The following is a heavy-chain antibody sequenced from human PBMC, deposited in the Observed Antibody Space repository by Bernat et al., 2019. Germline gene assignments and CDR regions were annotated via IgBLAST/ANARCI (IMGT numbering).Heavy chain of an antibody. CDR2: INPNNGDT. Sequence: QVQLVQSGAEVKKSGASVKVSCRAPGNTFTGYYMHWVRQAPGQGLEWMGWINPNNGDTNYAQKFQGWVPMTRDTSISTAYMELYRLTSDDTAVYYCAREGYSYGFGGFDVWGQGTMVTVSS. V-gene: IGHV1-2*04. CDR1: GNTFTGYY. J-gene: IGHJ3*01. CDR3: AREGYSYGFGGFDV. D-gene: IGHD5-18*01.